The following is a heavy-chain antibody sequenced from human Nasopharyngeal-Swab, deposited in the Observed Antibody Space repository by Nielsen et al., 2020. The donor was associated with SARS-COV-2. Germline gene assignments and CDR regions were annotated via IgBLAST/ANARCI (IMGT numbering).Heavy chain of an antibody. Sequence: ASVKVSCKASGYTFTGYYMHWVRQAPGQGLEWMGWINPNSGGTNYAQKFQGWVTMTRDTSISTAYMELSRLRSDDTAVYYCARGVNWGSLDWSDPWGQGTLVTVSS. CDR3: ARGVNWGSLDWSDP. CDR1: GYTFTGYY. V-gene: IGHV1-2*04. D-gene: IGHD7-27*01. J-gene: IGHJ5*02. CDR2: INPNSGGT.